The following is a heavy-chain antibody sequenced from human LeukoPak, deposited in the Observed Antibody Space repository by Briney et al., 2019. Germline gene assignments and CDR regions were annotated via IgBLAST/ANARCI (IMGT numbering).Heavy chain of an antibody. CDR1: GFTFSSYW. CDR3: AKYRFCSSTSCYRHYFDY. Sequence: GGSLRLSCAASGFTFSSYWMSWVRPAPGKGLEWVANIKQDGSEEYYVDSVKGRFIISRDNAKNSLYLQMNSLRAEDTAVYYCAKYRFCSSTSCYRHYFDYWGQGTLVTVSS. J-gene: IGHJ4*02. CDR2: IKQDGSEE. D-gene: IGHD2-2*01. V-gene: IGHV3-7*01.